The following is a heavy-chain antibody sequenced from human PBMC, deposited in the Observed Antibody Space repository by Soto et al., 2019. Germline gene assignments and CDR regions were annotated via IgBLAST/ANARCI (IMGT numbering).Heavy chain of an antibody. J-gene: IGHJ4*02. CDR3: SRGDY. CDR1: GESINTAGYY. CDR2: IYHSGAT. Sequence: TLTLTCTVSGESINTAGYYWTWIRQRPGRGLEWLGFIYHSGATYYSSSMKSRLSISIDRSQNQFSLKVTSVTAADTAVYFCSRGDYWGQGMLVTVSS. V-gene: IGHV4-31*02.